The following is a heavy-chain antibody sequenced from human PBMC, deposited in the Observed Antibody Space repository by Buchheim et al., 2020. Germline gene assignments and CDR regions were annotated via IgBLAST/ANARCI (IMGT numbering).Heavy chain of an antibody. V-gene: IGHV3-15*07. CDR3: TTDSPYYDFWSGYSRWDAFDI. CDR2: IKSKTDGGTT. J-gene: IGHJ3*02. Sequence: SNAWMNWVRQAPGKGLEWVGRIKSKTDGGTTDYAAPVKGRFTISRDDSKNTLYLQMNSLKTEDTAVDYCTTDSPYYDFWSGYSRWDAFDIWGQGT. D-gene: IGHD3-3*01. CDR1: SNAW.